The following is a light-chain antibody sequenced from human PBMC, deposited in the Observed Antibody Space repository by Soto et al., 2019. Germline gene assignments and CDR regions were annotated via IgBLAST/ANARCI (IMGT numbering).Light chain of an antibody. Sequence: QSALTQPASVSGSPGQSITISCTGTSSDVGGYKYVSWFQQHPGKAPKLMIYDVSNRPPGVSIRFSGSKSGNTASLTISGLQAEDEAGYYCSSYTSSSSDVFGTGTKLTVL. V-gene: IGLV2-14*01. CDR3: SSYTSSSSDV. CDR1: SSDVGGYKY. J-gene: IGLJ1*01. CDR2: DVS.